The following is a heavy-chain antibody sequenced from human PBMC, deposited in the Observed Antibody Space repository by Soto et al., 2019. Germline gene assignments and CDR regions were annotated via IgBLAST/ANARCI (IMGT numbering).Heavy chain of an antibody. V-gene: IGHV1-69*08. CDR3: AREVLIVVQSGATGWFDP. Sequence: QVQLVQSGPEVKKPGSSVMVSCTASGGTLSHYTISWLRQAPGQGLEYLGRVIPILEISNYAQKFQGRVTITADKSTNTAYMELSSLRSDDTAVYDCAREVLIVVQSGATGWFDPCCQGTQVTVSS. J-gene: IGHJ5*02. CDR2: VIPILEIS. D-gene: IGHD1-1*01. CDR1: GGTLSHYT.